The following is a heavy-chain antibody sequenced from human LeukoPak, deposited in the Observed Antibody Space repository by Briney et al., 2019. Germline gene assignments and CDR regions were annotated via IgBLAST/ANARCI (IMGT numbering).Heavy chain of an antibody. J-gene: IGHJ5*02. V-gene: IGHV1-18*01. CDR1: GYTFTSYG. CDR3: ARDLTMVRGVRYNWFDP. CDR2: ISAYNGNT. D-gene: IGHD3-10*01. Sequence: ASVKVSCKASGYTFTSYGISWVRQAPGQGLEWMGWISAYNGNTNYAQKLQGRVTMTTDTSTSTAYMELRSLRSDDTAVYYCARDLTMVRGVRYNWFDPWGQGTLVTVSS.